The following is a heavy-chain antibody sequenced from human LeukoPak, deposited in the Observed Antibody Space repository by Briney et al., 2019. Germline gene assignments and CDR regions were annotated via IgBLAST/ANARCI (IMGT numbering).Heavy chain of an antibody. J-gene: IGHJ4*02. D-gene: IGHD3-16*02. CDR3: AREIPMITFGGVVVSNYFDY. CDR2: IYYSGST. V-gene: IGHV4-31*03. CDR1: GGSISSGGYY. Sequence: SQTLSLTCTVSGGSISSGGYYWSWIRQHPGKGLEWIGYIYYSGSTYYNPSLKSRVTISVDTSKNQFPLRLSSLTAADTAVYYCAREIPMITFGGVVVSNYFDYWGQGTLVTVSS.